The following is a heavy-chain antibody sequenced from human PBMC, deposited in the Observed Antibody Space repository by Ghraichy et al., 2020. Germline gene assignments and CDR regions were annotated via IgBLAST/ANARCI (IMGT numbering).Heavy chain of an antibody. V-gene: IGHV4-61*01. D-gene: IGHD6-13*01. CDR3: ARDPGRVYYYYYGMDV. J-gene: IGHJ6*02. CDR2: IYYSGST. CDR1: GGSVSSGSYY. Sequence: SETLSLTCTVSGGSVSSGSYYWSWIRQPPGKGLEWIGYIYYSGSTNYNPSLKSRVTISVDTSKNQFSLKLSSVTAADTAVYYCARDPGRVYYYYYGMDVWGQGTTVTVSS.